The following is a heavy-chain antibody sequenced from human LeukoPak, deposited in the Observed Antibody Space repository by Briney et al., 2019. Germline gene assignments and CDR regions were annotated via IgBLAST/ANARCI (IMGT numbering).Heavy chain of an antibody. V-gene: IGHV1-69*10. CDR3: AKEERDIVVVVAATGLYNWFDP. CDR2: IIPILGIA. Sequence: SVTVSCKASGGTFSSYAISWVRQAPGQGLEWMGRIIPILGIANYAQKFQGRVKITADKATSTAYIELSSLRSEDTAVYYCAKEERDIVVVVAATGLYNWFDPWGQGTLVTVSS. D-gene: IGHD2-15*01. J-gene: IGHJ5*02. CDR1: GGTFSSYA.